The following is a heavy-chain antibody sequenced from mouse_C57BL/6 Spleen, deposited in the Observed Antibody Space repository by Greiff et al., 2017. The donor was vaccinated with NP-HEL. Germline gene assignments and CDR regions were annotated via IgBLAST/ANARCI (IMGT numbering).Heavy chain of an antibody. D-gene: IGHD1-2*01. CDR1: GYTFTSYW. V-gene: IGHV1-52*01. CDR2: IDPSDSET. Sequence: VQLQQPGAELVRPGSSVKLSCKASGYTFTSYWMHWVKQRPIQGLEWIGNIDPSDSETHYNQKFKDKATLTVDKSSSTAYMQLSSLTSEDSAVYYCARGGIHYYGPYFDVWGTGTTVTVSS. CDR3: ARGGIHYYGPYFDV. J-gene: IGHJ1*03.